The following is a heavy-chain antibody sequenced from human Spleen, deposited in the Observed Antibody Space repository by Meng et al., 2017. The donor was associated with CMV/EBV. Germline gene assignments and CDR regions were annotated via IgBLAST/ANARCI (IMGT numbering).Heavy chain of an antibody. D-gene: IGHD4-11*01. CDR2: ISGSGGST. CDR1: GFTFDDYA. CDR3: AKAGHDYISYYYYGMDV. J-gene: IGHJ6*02. Sequence: GGSLRLSCAASGFTFDDYAMSWVRQAPGKGLEWVSAISGSGGSTYYADSVKGRFTISRDNSKNTLYLQMNSLRAEDTAVYYCAKAGHDYISYYYYGMDVWGQGTTVTVSS. V-gene: IGHV3-23*01.